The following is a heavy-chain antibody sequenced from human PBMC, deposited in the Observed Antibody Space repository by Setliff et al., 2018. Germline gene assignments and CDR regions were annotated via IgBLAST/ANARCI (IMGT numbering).Heavy chain of an antibody. Sequence: LSLTCAVYGGSFSGYYWSWIRQPPGKGLEWIGEINHSGSTNYNPSLKSRVTISVDTPKNQFSLKLSSVTAADTAVYYCTRGPDGYTYQGASDIWGQGTMVTVSS. V-gene: IGHV4-34*01. CDR1: GGSFSGYY. D-gene: IGHD5-12*01. CDR3: TRGPDGYTYQGASDI. J-gene: IGHJ3*02. CDR2: INHSGST.